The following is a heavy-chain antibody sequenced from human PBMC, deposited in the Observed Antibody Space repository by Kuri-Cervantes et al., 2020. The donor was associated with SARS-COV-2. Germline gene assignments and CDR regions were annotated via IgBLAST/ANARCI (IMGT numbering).Heavy chain of an antibody. V-gene: IGHV4-34*01. CDR1: GGSFSGFY. CDR2: INHSGST. D-gene: IGHD2/OR15-2a*01. Sequence: GSLRLSCAVYGGSFSGFYWSWIRQAPGKGLEWIGEINHSGSTNYNPSLKSRVTISVDTSKNQFSLKLSSVTAADTAVYYCARGSESPPFDYWGQGTLVTVSS. CDR3: ARGSESPPFDY. J-gene: IGHJ4*02.